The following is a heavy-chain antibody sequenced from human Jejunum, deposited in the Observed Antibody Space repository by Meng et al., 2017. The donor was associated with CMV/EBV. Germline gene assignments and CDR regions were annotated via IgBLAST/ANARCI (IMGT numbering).Heavy chain of an antibody. CDR2: IGWNRGDI. V-gene: IGHV3-9*01. Sequence: SGCRLEDYVMHWVRQAPGKGLDWVSSIGWNRGDIAYADSVKGRFTISRDNAKSSLYLEMNSLRAEDTALYYCARDMGDYHHAFDHWGQGTKVTVSS. J-gene: IGHJ3*01. CDR3: ARDMGDYHHAFDH. CDR1: GCRLEDYV. D-gene: IGHD1-26*01.